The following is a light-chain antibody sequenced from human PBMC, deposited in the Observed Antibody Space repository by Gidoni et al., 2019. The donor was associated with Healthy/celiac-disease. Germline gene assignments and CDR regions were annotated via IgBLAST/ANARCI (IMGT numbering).Light chain of an antibody. J-gene: IGLJ2*01. Sequence: SYELTQPPSVSGSPGQTASITCSGDNLGDKYACWYQQKPGQSPVLVIYQDSKRPSGLPERFSGSNSGNTATLTISGTQAMDEADYYCQAWDSSVVFGGGTKLTVL. CDR1: NLGDKY. V-gene: IGLV3-1*01. CDR3: QAWDSSVV. CDR2: QDS.